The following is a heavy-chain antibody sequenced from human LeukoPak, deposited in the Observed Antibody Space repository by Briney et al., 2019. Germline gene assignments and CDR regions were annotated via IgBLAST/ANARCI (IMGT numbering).Heavy chain of an antibody. CDR1: GFTFSSYS. CDR3: ARANGMDV. J-gene: IGHJ6*02. V-gene: IGHV3-48*02. Sequence: PGESLRLSCVASGFTFSSYSMNWVRQAPGKGLEWVSYISSSSSTIYYADSVKGRFTISRDNAKNSLYLQMSSLRDEDTAVYYCARANGMDVWGQGTTVTASS. CDR2: ISSSSSTI.